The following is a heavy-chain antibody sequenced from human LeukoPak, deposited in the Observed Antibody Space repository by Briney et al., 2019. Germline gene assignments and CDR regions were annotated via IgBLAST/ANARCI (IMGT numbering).Heavy chain of an antibody. CDR3: AKDGEVRGVSIFDY. CDR2: IYSGGST. J-gene: IGHJ4*02. Sequence: GGSLRLSCAASGFTVSSNYMSWVRQAPGKGMEWVSVIYSGGSTYYADSVKGRFTISRDNSKNTLYLQMNSLRAEDTAVYYCAKDGEVRGVSIFDYWGQGTLVTVSS. CDR1: GFTVSSNY. V-gene: IGHV3-53*01. D-gene: IGHD3-10*01.